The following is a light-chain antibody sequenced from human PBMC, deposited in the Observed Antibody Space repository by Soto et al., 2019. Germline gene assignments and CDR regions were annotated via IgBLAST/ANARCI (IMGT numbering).Light chain of an antibody. CDR3: HQSYSPPIT. CDR1: QSISSY. CDR2: AAS. J-gene: IGKJ5*01. V-gene: IGKV1-39*01. Sequence: DIQMTQSPSSLSASVGDRVTITCRASQSISSYLNWYQQKPGKAPKLLIYAASSLQSGVTSRFSGSGSGTDLTHNISSLQPEDFAHSYCHQSYSPPITFGQGTRLEIK.